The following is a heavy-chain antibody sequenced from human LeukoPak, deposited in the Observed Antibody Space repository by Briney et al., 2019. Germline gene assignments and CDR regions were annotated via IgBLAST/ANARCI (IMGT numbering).Heavy chain of an antibody. V-gene: IGHV4-34*01. CDR2: INHSGST. J-gene: IGHJ4*02. CDR1: GGSFSTYY. CDR3: ASTYYDLLNGYYVDY. Sequence: PSETLSLTCAVYGGSFSTYYWTWIRQPPGKGLEWIGEINHSGSTNYNPSLKTRVTMSVDTSKNQFSLKLTSVTAADTAMYYCASTYYDLLNGYYVDYWSQGTVVTVSS. D-gene: IGHD3-3*01.